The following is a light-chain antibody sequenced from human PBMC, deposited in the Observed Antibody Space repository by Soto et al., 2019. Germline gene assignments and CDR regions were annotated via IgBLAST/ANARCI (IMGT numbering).Light chain of an antibody. CDR1: SSDVGGYNY. CDR3: SSYAGRNLV. J-gene: IGLJ2*01. Sequence: QSALTQPPSASGSPGQSVTICCTGTSSDVGGYNYVSWYQQHPGKAPKLMIYEVSKRPSGVPDRFSGSKSGNTASLTVSGLQAADEADYFCSSYAGRNLVFGGGTKLTVL. CDR2: EVS. V-gene: IGLV2-8*01.